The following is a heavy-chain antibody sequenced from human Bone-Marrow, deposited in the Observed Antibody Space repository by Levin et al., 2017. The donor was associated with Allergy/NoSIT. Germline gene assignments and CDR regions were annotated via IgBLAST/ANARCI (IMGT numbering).Heavy chain of an antibody. CDR3: VRGGCRATSCLDY. J-gene: IGHJ4*02. V-gene: IGHV3-74*01. D-gene: IGHD2-2*01. Sequence: GESLKISCAASGFTFSPYYMHWVRQAPGKGLAWVSNILRDTSITNYADSVKGRFTISRDNAKNTLYLQMNSLRVEDTAVYCCVRGGCRATSCLDYWGQGTLVTVSS. CDR1: GFTFSPYY. CDR2: ILRDTSIT.